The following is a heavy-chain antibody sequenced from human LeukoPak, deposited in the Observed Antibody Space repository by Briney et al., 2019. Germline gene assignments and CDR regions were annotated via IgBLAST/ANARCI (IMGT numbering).Heavy chain of an antibody. CDR3: ARDRGGYCSSTSCYYWFDP. Sequence: ASVKVSCKASGGTFSSYTISWVRQAPGQGLEWMGRIIPILGIANYAQKFQGRVTITADKSTSTACMELSSLRSEDTAVYYCARDRGGYCSSTSCYYWFDPWGQGTLVTVSS. CDR1: GGTFSSYT. D-gene: IGHD2-2*01. J-gene: IGHJ5*02. V-gene: IGHV1-69*04. CDR2: IIPILGIA.